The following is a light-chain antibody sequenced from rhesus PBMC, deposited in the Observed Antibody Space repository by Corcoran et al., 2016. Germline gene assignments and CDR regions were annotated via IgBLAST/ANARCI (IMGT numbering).Light chain of an antibody. V-gene: IGKV1-74*01. CDR3: QPNYGTPFT. CDR2: KAS. J-gene: IGKJ3*01. Sequence: DIQMTQSPSYLSASAGDRVTITCRTSANVNNYLNWYQQKPGKAPNLRIYKASTLQSGVPSRFNGRGSGTDYTFTIRSLQSENVATYFCQPNYGTPFTFGPGTKLDN. CDR1: ANVNNY.